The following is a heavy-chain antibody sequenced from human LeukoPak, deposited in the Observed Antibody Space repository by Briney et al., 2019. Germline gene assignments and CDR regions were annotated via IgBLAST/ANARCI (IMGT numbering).Heavy chain of an antibody. Sequence: GASVKVSCKASVGTFSIYAISWVRQAPGQGLEWMGRIIPILGIANYAQKFQGRVTITADKSTSTAYMELSSLRSEDMAVYYGARDLPPYSSSWSFGMDVWGQGTTVTVSS. CDR2: IIPILGIA. V-gene: IGHV1-69*04. CDR3: ARDLPPYSSSWSFGMDV. J-gene: IGHJ6*02. D-gene: IGHD6-13*01. CDR1: VGTFSIYA.